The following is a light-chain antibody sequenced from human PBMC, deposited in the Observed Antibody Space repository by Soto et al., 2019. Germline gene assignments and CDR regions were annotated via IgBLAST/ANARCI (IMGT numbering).Light chain of an antibody. CDR2: WAS. CDR1: QSVLYSSNNKNY. Sequence: DIVMTQSPDSLAVSLGERATINCKSSQSVLYSSNNKNYVAWYQQRPGQPPKLLIYWASTRESGVPDRFSGSGSGTDFTLTITSLQAEDVAVYYCQQYESTPPTFGQGTKLEI. J-gene: IGKJ2*01. CDR3: QQYESTPPT. V-gene: IGKV4-1*01.